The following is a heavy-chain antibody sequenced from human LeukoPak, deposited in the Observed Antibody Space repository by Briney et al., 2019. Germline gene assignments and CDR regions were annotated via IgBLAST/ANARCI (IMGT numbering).Heavy chain of an antibody. CDR3: AKVLCHDCSSASPL. CDR1: GFTFSSYG. D-gene: IGHD2-2*01. CDR2: ISDDGSNK. Sequence: GGSLRLSCAASGFTFSSYGMHWVRQAPGKGLEWVAVISDDGSNKYYADSVKGRFTISRDNSKNTLYLQMNSLRAEDTAVYYCAKVLCHDCSSASPLWGQGTLVTVSS. J-gene: IGHJ4*02. V-gene: IGHV3-30*18.